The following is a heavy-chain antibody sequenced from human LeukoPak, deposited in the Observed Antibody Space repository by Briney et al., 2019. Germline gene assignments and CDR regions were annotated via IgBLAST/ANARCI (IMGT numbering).Heavy chain of an antibody. V-gene: IGHV3-23*01. D-gene: IGHD6-13*01. CDR1: GFTFSSYA. Sequence: SGGSLRLSCAASGFTFSSYAMSWVRQTPGKGLECVSIISGSGSSTYYADSVKGRLTISRDNSKNMLYLQMNSLRAEDTAVYYCARGVWPTAADVSNPTGYFDYWGQGTLVTVSS. CDR3: ARGVWPTAADVSNPTGYFDY. CDR2: ISGSGSST. J-gene: IGHJ4*02.